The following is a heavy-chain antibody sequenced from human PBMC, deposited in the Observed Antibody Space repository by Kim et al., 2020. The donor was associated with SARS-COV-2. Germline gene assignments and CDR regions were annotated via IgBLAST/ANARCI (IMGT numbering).Heavy chain of an antibody. D-gene: IGHD6-13*01. CDR3: ARGSVGQQLPPPFDY. Sequence: DSVKGRFTISRDNAKNSLYLQMNSLRAEDTAVYYCARGSVGQQLPPPFDYWGQGTLVTVSS. V-gene: IGHV3-7*03. J-gene: IGHJ4*02.